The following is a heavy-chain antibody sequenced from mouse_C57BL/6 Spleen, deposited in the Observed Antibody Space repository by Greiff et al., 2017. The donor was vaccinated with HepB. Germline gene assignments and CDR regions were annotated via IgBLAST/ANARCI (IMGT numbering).Heavy chain of an antibody. D-gene: IGHD1-1*01. J-gene: IGHJ3*01. CDR1: GYTFTDYN. CDR3: ARYCYGSGYGFAY. CDR2: INPNNGGT. Sequence: VQLKQSGPELVKPGASVKIPCKASGYTFTDYNMDWVKQSHGKSLEWIGDINPNNGGTIYNQKFKGKATFTVDKSSSTAYMELRRLTSEDTAVYYCARYCYGSGYGFAYWGQGTLVTVSA. V-gene: IGHV1-18*01.